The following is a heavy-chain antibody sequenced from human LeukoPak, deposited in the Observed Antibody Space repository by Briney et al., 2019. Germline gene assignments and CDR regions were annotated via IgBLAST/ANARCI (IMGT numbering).Heavy chain of an antibody. J-gene: IGHJ4*02. Sequence: SETLSLTCTVSGGSISSSSYYWGWIRQPPGKGLEWIGSIYYSGSTYYNPSLKSRVTISVDTSKNQFSLKLSSVTAADTAVYYCARGQNWEAFDYWGQGTLVTVSS. CDR2: IYYSGST. V-gene: IGHV4-39*07. CDR1: GGSISSSSYY. D-gene: IGHD1-26*01. CDR3: ARGQNWEAFDY.